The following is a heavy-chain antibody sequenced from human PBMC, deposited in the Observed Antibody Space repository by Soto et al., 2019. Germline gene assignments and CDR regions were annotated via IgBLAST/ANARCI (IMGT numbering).Heavy chain of an antibody. CDR3: ANRPFFEWAPYYGLDV. CDR2: IFHSGNT. Sequence: QMQLQESGPGLVKPSETLSLPCVVSGGSITGSDWWTWVRQSPEKGLEWIGEIFHSGNTNYSPSHTSRVTISLDKSANQFSPKMHSVTAAETAIYYCANRPFFEWAPYYGLDVWGPGTTVIVSS. CDR1: GGSITGSDW. J-gene: IGHJ6*02. V-gene: IGHV4-4*02. D-gene: IGHD3-3*02.